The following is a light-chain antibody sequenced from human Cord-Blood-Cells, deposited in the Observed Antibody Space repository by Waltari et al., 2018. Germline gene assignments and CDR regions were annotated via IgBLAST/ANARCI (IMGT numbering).Light chain of an antibody. Sequence: QSALTQPASVSGSPGQSITISCTGTSSDVGSYNLVSWYQQHPGKAPQLMISEGSKRPSGVSNRFSGSKSGNTASLTISGLQAEDEADYYCCSYAGSSIVVFGGGTKLTVL. V-gene: IGLV2-23*01. J-gene: IGLJ2*01. CDR3: CSYAGSSIVV. CDR1: SSDVGSYNL. CDR2: EGS.